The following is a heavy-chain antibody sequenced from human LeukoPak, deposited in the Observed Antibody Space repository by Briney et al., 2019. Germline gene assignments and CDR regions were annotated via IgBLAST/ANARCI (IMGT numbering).Heavy chain of an antibody. D-gene: IGHD6-13*01. CDR1: GGSISSSAW. CDR2: VYHSGST. J-gene: IGHJ4*02. Sequence: SGTLSLTCAVSGGSISSSAWWSWARQPPGEGLEWIGEVYHSGSTNYTSFLKSRVTISVDKSKNQFSLKLTSATAADTAVYYCARDLGSSWFEPLDYWGQGILVIVSS. V-gene: IGHV4-4*02. CDR3: ARDLGSSWFEPLDY.